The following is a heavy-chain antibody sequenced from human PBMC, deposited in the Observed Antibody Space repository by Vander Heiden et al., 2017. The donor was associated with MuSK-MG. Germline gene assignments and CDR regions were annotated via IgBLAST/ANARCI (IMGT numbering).Heavy chain of an antibody. CDR1: DFVFSPYS. CDR2: ISRSSNYK. Sequence: EVPLLCSGGCLVKPGGSRRLSVSTSDFVFSPYSMNWVRQAPGKGLEWVSSISRSSNYKYYADSVKGRFTIARDNAKKSLYLQMNSLRAEDTAVYYCAGTVTTTNYGLDVWGQGTTVTVSS. V-gene: IGHV3-21*01. J-gene: IGHJ6*02. D-gene: IGHD4-4*01. CDR3: AGTVTTTNYGLDV.